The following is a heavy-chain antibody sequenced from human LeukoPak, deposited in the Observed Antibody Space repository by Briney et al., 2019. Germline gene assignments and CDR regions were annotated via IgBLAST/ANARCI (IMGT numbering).Heavy chain of an antibody. CDR2: YNLRGST. J-gene: IGHJ4*02. D-gene: IGHD3-16*02. Sequence: SGTLSLTCDVSGGSITQTNYWTWVRQPPGKGLEWIGEYNLRGSTNYNPSLLRRVSISVATSANHISRQLTSVTAANTAVYYCAREGGSYRPLDYSGQGTLVTVS. V-gene: IGHV4-4*02. CDR3: AREGGSYRPLDY. CDR1: GGSITQTNY.